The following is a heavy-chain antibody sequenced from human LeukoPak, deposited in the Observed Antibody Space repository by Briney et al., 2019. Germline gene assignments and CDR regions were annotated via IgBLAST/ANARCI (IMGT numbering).Heavy chain of an antibody. CDR2: ISASHGNT. J-gene: IGHJ4*02. CDR3: AGTLGYCSSSFCYLKY. V-gene: IGHV1-18*01. D-gene: IGHD2-2*01. Sequence: ASVKVSCKTSGYTFPSYVLRWVRQAPGHGLEWMGWISASHGNTDYSHKLQGRVTMTIESFTSTAYLELRSLRSDDTAVYYCAGTLGYCSSSFCYLKYWGQGTLVTVSS. CDR1: GYTFPSYV.